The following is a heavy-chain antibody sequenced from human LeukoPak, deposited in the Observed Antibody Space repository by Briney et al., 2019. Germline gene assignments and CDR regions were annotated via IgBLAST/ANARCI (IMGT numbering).Heavy chain of an antibody. J-gene: IGHJ4*02. V-gene: IGHV4-30-4*01. Sequence: SETLSLTCTVSGGSSSSGDYYWSWIRQPPGKGLEWIGYIYYSGSTYYNPSLKSRVTISVDTSKNQFSLELSSVTAADTAVYYCARARYPRGGSVDYWGQGTLVTVSS. CDR3: ARARYPRGGSVDY. D-gene: IGHD3-16*01. CDR1: GGSSSSGDYY. CDR2: IYYSGST.